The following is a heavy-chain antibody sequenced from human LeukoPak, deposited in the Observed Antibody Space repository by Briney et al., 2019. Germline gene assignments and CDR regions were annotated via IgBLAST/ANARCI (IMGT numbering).Heavy chain of an antibody. J-gene: IGHJ4*02. Sequence: GGSLRLSCAASGFTFSSYAMSWVRQAPGKGLEWVSAISGSGGSTYYADSVKGRFTISRDNSKNTLYLQMNSLRAEDTAVYYCAKDYDDILTGYYLDWGQGTLVTVSS. CDR2: ISGSGGST. V-gene: IGHV3-23*01. D-gene: IGHD3-9*01. CDR1: GFTFSSYA. CDR3: AKDYDDILTGYYLD.